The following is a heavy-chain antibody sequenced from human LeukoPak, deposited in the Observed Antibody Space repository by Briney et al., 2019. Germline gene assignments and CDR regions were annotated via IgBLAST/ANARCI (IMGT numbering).Heavy chain of an antibody. CDR1: GFTFSSYG. CDR2: DGAGGGGP. CDR3: AKEDVGAAPDY. D-gene: IGHD2-15*01. Sequence: PGGSLRLSCAASGFTFSSYGMSWIRQAPGKGLEWVSADGAGGGGPYYADSVNGRFTMSRDNSENMLYLQMDSLRVEDTAAYYCAKEDVGAAPDYWGQGTLVTVSS. V-gene: IGHV3-23*01. J-gene: IGHJ4*02.